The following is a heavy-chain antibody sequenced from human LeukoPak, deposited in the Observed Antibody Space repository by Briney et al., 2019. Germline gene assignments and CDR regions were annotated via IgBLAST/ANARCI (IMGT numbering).Heavy chain of an antibody. J-gene: IGHJ4*02. CDR3: ARRLVATNFDY. D-gene: IGHD5-24*01. V-gene: IGHV3-7*04. CDR1: GFTFSSYW. CDR2: IKEDESEK. Sequence: GGSLRLSCAASGFTFSSYWMSWVRQAPGKGLEWVANIKEDESEKYYADSVKGRFTISSDNAKRSLYLQMNSLRDEDTAVYYCARRLVATNFDYWGQGTLVSVSS.